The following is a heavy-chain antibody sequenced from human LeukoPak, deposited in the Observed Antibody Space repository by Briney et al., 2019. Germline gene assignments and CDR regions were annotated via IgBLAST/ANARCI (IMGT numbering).Heavy chain of an antibody. CDR1: GFTFSSFW. Sequence: GGSLRLSCAASGFTFSSFWMHWVRQDPGKGLVWVSRISPDGMTTVHADSVKGRFTVSRDNAKNTLYLQMNSLRAEDTAVYYCAKGVRRSSDYSSPVDYWGQGTLVTVSS. CDR2: ISPDGMTT. CDR3: AKGVRRSSDYSSPVDY. J-gene: IGHJ4*02. V-gene: IGHV3-74*01. D-gene: IGHD3-22*01.